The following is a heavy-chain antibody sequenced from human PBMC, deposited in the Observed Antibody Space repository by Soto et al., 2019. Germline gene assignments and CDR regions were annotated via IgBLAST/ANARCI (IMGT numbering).Heavy chain of an antibody. CDR1: GGSVSSGSYY. Sequence: ETLSLTCTVSGGSVSSGSYYWSWIRQPPGKGLEWIGYIYYSGSTNYNPSLKSRVTISVDTSKNQFSLKLSSVTAADTAVYYCARIIIAVAGTLDYWGQGTLVTVSS. V-gene: IGHV4-61*01. D-gene: IGHD6-19*01. CDR2: IYYSGST. J-gene: IGHJ4*02. CDR3: ARIIIAVAGTLDY.